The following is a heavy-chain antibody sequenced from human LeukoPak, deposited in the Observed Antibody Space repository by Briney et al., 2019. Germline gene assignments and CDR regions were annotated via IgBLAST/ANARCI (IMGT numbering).Heavy chain of an antibody. Sequence: GGSLRLSCAASGFTFSSYSMNWVRHAPGKGLEWVSSISSSSSYIYYADSVKGRFTISRDNAKNSLYLQMNNLRAEDTAVYYSATEDCSNTSCYDYWGQGPLVTVSS. V-gene: IGHV3-21*01. D-gene: IGHD2-2*01. J-gene: IGHJ4*02. CDR2: ISSSSSYI. CDR1: GFTFSSYS. CDR3: ATEDCSNTSCYDY.